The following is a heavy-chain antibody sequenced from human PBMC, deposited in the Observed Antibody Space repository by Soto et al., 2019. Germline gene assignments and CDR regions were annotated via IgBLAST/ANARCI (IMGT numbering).Heavy chain of an antibody. J-gene: IGHJ6*02. CDR2: ISYDGSNK. D-gene: IGHD6-13*01. Sequence: GGSLRLSCAASGFTFSSYGMHWVRQAPGKGPEWVAVISYDGSNKYYADSVKGRFTISRDNSKNTLYLQMNSPRAEDTAVYYCAKDLGIAAAGTVQYYYYGMDVWGQGTTVTVSS. CDR1: GFTFSSYG. CDR3: AKDLGIAAAGTVQYYYYGMDV. V-gene: IGHV3-30*18.